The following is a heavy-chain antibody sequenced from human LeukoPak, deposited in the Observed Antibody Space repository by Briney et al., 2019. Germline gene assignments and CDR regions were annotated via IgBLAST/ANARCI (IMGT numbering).Heavy chain of an antibody. CDR3: ARGWDYYYYYMDV. V-gene: IGHV1-2*02. J-gene: IGHJ6*03. CDR2: INPNSGGT. D-gene: IGHD3-16*01. CDR1: GYSLIVYY. Sequence: ASVKVSCKGSGYSLIVYYIHWVRQAPGQGLEWMGWINPNSGGTNYAQKFQGRVTMTRDTSISTAYMELSRLRSDDTAVYYCARGWDYYYYYMDVWGKGTTVTVSS.